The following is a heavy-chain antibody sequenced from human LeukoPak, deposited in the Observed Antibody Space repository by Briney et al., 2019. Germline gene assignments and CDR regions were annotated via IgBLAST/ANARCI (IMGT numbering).Heavy chain of an antibody. CDR2: IYHSGST. D-gene: IGHD2-8*02. Sequence: PSGTLSLTCAVSGGSISSSNWWSWVRQPPGRGLEWIGEIYHSGSTNYNPSLKGRVTISVDKSKNQFSLKLSSVTAADTAVYYCARDSLVEGHNWFDPWGQGTLVTVSS. CDR1: GGSISSSNW. CDR3: ARDSLVEGHNWFDP. J-gene: IGHJ5*02. V-gene: IGHV4-4*02.